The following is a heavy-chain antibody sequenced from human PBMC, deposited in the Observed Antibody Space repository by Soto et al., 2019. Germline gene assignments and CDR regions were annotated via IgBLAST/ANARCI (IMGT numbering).Heavy chain of an antibody. J-gene: IGHJ3*02. D-gene: IGHD7-27*01. CDR1: GFTFSSYA. V-gene: IGHV3-23*01. CDR3: ANMGKALHDAFDI. CDR2: ISGSGGST. Sequence: PGGSLRLSCAASGFTFSSYAMSWVRQAPGKGLEWVSAISGSGGSTYYADSVKGRFTISRDNSKNTLYLQMNSLRAEDTAVYYCANMGKALHDAFDIWGQGTMVTVAS.